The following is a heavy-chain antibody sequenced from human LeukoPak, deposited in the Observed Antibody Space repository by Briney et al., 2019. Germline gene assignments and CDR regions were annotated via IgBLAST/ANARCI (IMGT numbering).Heavy chain of an antibody. V-gene: IGHV4-59*01. Sequence: SETLSLTCTVSGGSISSYYWNWIRQPPGKGLEWIGYIYYSGSTNYNPSLKSRVTISVDTSKNQFSLKLSSVTAADTAVYYCARVWLRFLGTDGYMDVWGKGTTVTVSS. CDR3: ARVWLRFLGTDGYMDV. D-gene: IGHD3-3*01. CDR1: GGSISSYY. CDR2: IYYSGST. J-gene: IGHJ6*03.